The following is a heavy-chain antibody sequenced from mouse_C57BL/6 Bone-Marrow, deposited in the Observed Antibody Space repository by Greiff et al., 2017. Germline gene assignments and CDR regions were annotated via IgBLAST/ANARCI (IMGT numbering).Heavy chain of an antibody. D-gene: IGHD2-3*01. CDR3: ARRWLLLYYAMDY. CDR1: GYAFTNYL. Sequence: QVQLQQSGAELVRPGTSVKVSCKASGYAFTNYLIEWVKQRPGQGLEWIGVINPGSGGTNYNEKFKGKATLTADKSSSTAYMQLSSLTSEDSAVYFCARRWLLLYYAMDYWGQGTSVTVSS. J-gene: IGHJ4*01. CDR2: INPGSGGT. V-gene: IGHV1-54*01.